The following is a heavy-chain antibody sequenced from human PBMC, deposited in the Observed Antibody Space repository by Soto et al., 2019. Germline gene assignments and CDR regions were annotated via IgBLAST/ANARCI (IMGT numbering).Heavy chain of an antibody. CDR3: ARVADQHGWFAFLDY. D-gene: IGHD6-19*01. V-gene: IGHV4-59*01. CDR1: GGSISSYY. CDR2: IYYSGST. Sequence: QVQLQESGPGLVKPSETLSLTCTVSGGSISSYYWSWIRQPPGKGLEWIGYIYYSGSTNYNPSLKSRVTISVDTSKNQFSLELSSVTAADTAVYYCARVADQHGWFAFLDYWGQGTLVTVSS. J-gene: IGHJ4*02.